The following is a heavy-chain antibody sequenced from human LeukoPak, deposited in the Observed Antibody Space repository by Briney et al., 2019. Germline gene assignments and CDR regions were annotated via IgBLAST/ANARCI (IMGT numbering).Heavy chain of an antibody. CDR1: GFTFSNFG. J-gene: IGHJ3*02. CDR3: ARDTGYCSSTSCYGRAFDI. Sequence: PGGSLRLSCATSGFTFSNFGMHWVRQAPGKGLEWVANIKQDGSEKYYVDSVKGRFTISRDNAKNSLYLQMNSLRAEDTAVYYCARDTGYCSSTSCYGRAFDIWGQGTMVTVSS. V-gene: IGHV3-7*01. CDR2: IKQDGSEK. D-gene: IGHD2-2*01.